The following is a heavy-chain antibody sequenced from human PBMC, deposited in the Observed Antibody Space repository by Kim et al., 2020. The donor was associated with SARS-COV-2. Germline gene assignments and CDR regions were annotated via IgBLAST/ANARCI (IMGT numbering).Heavy chain of an antibody. CDR2: IIPIFGTA. D-gene: IGHD3-22*01. J-gene: IGHJ3*02. CDR1: GGTFSSYA. CDR3: ARGYYVSSGLDAFDI. V-gene: IGHV1-69*13. Sequence: SVKVSCKASGGTFSSYAISWVRQAPGQGLEWMGGIIPIFGTANYAQKCQGRVTITADESTSTAYMELSSLRSEDTAVYYCARGYYVSSGLDAFDIWGQGTMVTVSS.